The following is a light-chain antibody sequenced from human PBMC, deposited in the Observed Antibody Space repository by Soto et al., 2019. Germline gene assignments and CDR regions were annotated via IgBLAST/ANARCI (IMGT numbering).Light chain of an antibody. CDR1: SSDVGGYNY. V-gene: IGLV2-14*01. J-gene: IGLJ3*02. CDR3: SSYKSGINWV. Sequence: QSALTQPASVSGSPGQSITISCTGTSSDVGGYNYVSWYQQSPGKAPKLMIYEVSNRPSGVSNRFSGSKSGNTASLTISGLQAEDEADYYCSSSYKSGINWVFGGGTKLTVL. CDR2: EVS.